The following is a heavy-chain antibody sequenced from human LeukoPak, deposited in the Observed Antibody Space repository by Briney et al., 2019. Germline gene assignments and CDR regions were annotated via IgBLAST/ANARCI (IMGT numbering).Heavy chain of an antibody. D-gene: IGHD3-9*01. V-gene: IGHV4-34*01. CDR3: ARDKAPYYDILTGYYKQGGSAFDI. CDR2: INHSGST. J-gene: IGHJ3*02. CDR1: GGSFSGYY. Sequence: SETLSLTCAVYGGSFSGYYWSWIRQPPGKGLEWIGEINHSGSTNYNPSLKSRVTISVDTSKNQFSLKLSSVTAADTAVYYCARDKAPYYDILTGYYKQGGSAFDIWGQGTMVTVSS.